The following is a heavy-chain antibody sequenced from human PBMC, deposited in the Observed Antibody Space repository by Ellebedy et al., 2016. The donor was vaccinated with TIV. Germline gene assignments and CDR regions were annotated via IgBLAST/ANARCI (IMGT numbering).Heavy chain of an antibody. D-gene: IGHD4-11*01. CDR1: GFTLSNGW. V-gene: IGHV3-15*07. CDR3: TTLPLNDYRHPLAGWGGLHYGVDV. Sequence: GGSLRLSXAASGFTLSNGWMNWVRQAPGKGLEWVGRIKSKTDGGTTDYAAPVKGRFTISRDDSKNTLYLQMNSLNTEDTAVYYCTTLPLNDYRHPLAGWGGLHYGVDVWGQGTTVTVSS. CDR2: IKSKTDGGTT. J-gene: IGHJ6*02.